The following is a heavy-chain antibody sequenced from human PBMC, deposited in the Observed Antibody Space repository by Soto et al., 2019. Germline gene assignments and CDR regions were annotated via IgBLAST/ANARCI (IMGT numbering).Heavy chain of an antibody. CDR3: ARIPRYSFPTSDDLDS. CDR2: ITPIYPTT. Sequence: QVQLVQSGAEVRKPGSSVQVSCKASGGTFYTYTFSWVRQAPGQGLEWMGSITPIYPTTNYAEMFQGRLTVTADGSTNTAYMELNSLTSEDTAVYYCARIPRYSFPTSDDLDSWGQGTLVTVSS. CDR1: GGTFYTYT. V-gene: IGHV1-69*15. D-gene: IGHD5-18*01. J-gene: IGHJ4*02.